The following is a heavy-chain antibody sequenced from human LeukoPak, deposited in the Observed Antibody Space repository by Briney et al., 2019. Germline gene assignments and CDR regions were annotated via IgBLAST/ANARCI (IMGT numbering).Heavy chain of an antibody. Sequence: GGSLRLSCAASGFTFSSIAMSWVRQAPDKGLEWVSTISGSGGGTYYADSVKGRFTISRDDSKNTLYLQMNSLRADDTAVYYCAKDLGRYRNNFFDYWGQGNLVTISS. CDR2: ISGSGGGT. D-gene: IGHD1-26*01. CDR1: GFTFSSIA. CDR3: AKDLGRYRNNFFDY. V-gene: IGHV3-23*01. J-gene: IGHJ4*02.